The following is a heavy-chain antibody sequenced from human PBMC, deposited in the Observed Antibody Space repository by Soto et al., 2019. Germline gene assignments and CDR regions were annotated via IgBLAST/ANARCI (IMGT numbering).Heavy chain of an antibody. CDR1: GGIFHGYG. D-gene: IGHD4-17*01. Sequence: GGSLRLSCAVPGGIFHGYGMHWVRQAPGKGLEWVSYISSSSSTIYYADSVKGRFTISRDNAKNSLYLQMNSLRAEDTAVYYCARLSFHYDIYYYYMDVWGKGTTVTV. V-gene: IGHV3-48*01. CDR3: ARLSFHYDIYYYYMDV. J-gene: IGHJ6*03. CDR2: ISSSSSTI.